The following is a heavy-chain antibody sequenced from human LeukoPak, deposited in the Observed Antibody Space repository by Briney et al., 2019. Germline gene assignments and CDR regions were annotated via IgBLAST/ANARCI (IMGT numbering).Heavy chain of an antibody. D-gene: IGHD3-9*01. CDR3: ARALRYPTHYYYGMDV. CDR1: GFTFSSYA. J-gene: IGHJ6*02. CDR2: ISYDGSNK. V-gene: IGHV3-30-3*01. Sequence: GGSLRLSCAASGFTFSSYAMHWVRQAPGKGLEWVAVISYDGSNKYYADSVKGRFTISRDNAKNTLYLQMNSLRAEDTAVYYCARALRYPTHYYYGMDVWGQGTTVTVSS.